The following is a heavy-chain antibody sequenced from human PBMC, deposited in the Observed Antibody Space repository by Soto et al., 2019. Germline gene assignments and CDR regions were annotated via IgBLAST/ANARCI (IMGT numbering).Heavy chain of an antibody. D-gene: IGHD2-2*02. V-gene: IGHV3-21*01. CDR3: ATLPHCSSTSCYTGWFDP. CDR1: GFTFSSYG. Sequence: GGSLRLSCAASGFTFSSYGMNWVRQAPGKGLEWVSSISSSSSYIYYADSVKGRFTISRDNAKNSLYLQMNSLRAEDTAVYYCATLPHCSSTSCYTGWFDPWGQGTLVTVYS. CDR2: ISSSSSYI. J-gene: IGHJ5*02.